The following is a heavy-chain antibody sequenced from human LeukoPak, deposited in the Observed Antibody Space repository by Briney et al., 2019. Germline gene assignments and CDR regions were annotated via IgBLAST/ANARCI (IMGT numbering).Heavy chain of an antibody. CDR2: ISAYNGNT. Sequence: ASVKVSFKASGYTFTSYGISWVRQAPGQGLEWMGWISAYNGNTNYAQKLQGRVTMTTDTSTSTAYMELRSLRSDDTAVYYCARDGTVAGPYYFDYWGQGTLVTVSS. J-gene: IGHJ4*02. D-gene: IGHD6-19*01. CDR3: ARDGTVAGPYYFDY. CDR1: GYTFTSYG. V-gene: IGHV1-18*01.